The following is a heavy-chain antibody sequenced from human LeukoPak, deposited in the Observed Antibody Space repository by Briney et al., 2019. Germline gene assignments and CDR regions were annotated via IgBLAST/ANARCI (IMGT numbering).Heavy chain of an antibody. CDR2: ISTSSSTI. D-gene: IGHD2-8*01. V-gene: IGHV3-48*01. CDR3: VRDNGWRD. Sequence: GGSLRLSCAASGFTLSSFSMNWVRPAPGQGREWSSYISTSSSTIYYAESVKGRFIISRDNSMNTLNLQMNSLRAEDTAVYYCVRDNGWRDWGQGTLVTVSS. CDR1: GFTLSSFS. J-gene: IGHJ4*02.